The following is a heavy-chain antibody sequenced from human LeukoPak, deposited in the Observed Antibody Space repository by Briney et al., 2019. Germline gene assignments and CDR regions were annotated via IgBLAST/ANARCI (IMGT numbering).Heavy chain of an antibody. CDR1: GGTFSSYA. CDR3: ARNPMITFGGVIVPTHFDY. V-gene: IGHV1-69*04. D-gene: IGHD3-16*02. CDR2: IIPILGIA. J-gene: IGHJ4*02. Sequence: SVKVSCKASGGTFSSYAISWVRQAPGQGLEWMGRIIPILGIANYAQKFQGRVTITADKSTSTAYMELSSLRSEDTAVHYCARNPMITFGGVIVPTHFDYWGQGTLVTVSS.